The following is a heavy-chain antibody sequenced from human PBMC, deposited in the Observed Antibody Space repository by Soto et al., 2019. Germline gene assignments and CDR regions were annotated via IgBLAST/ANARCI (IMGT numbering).Heavy chain of an antibody. CDR2: INHSGST. CDR3: ARGLIDSSGGYYFDY. D-gene: IGHD6-19*01. V-gene: IGHV4-34*01. J-gene: IGHJ4*02. Sequence: QVQLQQWGAGLLKPSETLSLTCAVYGGSFSGYYWSWIRQPPGKGLEWIGEINHSGSTNYNPSLTSRVTISVDTSKNQVSLKLSSVTAADTAVYYCARGLIDSSGGYYFDYWGQGTLVTVSS. CDR1: GGSFSGYY.